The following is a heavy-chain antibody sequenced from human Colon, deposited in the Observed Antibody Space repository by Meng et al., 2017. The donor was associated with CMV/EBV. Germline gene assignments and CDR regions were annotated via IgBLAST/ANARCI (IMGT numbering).Heavy chain of an antibody. J-gene: IGHJ6*02. Sequence: GESLKISCAASGFTFSNFWMHWVRQVPGKGLEWVSRINGAGTFTNYADSVKGRFNITRDNAENKLYLQIDILRTEDTAIYYCARDRLAVAEGPFYYGMDVWGQGTTVTVSS. CDR3: ARDRLAVAEGPFYYGMDV. D-gene: IGHD6-19*01. V-gene: IGHV3-74*01. CDR1: GFTFSNFW. CDR2: INGAGTFT.